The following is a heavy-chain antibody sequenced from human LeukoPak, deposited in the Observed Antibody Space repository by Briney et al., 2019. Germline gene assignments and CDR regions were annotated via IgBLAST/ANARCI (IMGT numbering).Heavy chain of an antibody. Sequence: ASVKVSCKASGYTFTGYYMHWVRQAPGQGLEWVGWINPNSGGTTYAQRFQGRVTMTRDTSISTAYMELSGLRSDDTAVYYCARGLYTSSWYAAVNFDYWGQGTLVTVSS. D-gene: IGHD6-13*01. V-gene: IGHV1-2*02. CDR1: GYTFTGYY. CDR2: INPNSGGT. J-gene: IGHJ4*02. CDR3: ARGLYTSSWYAAVNFDY.